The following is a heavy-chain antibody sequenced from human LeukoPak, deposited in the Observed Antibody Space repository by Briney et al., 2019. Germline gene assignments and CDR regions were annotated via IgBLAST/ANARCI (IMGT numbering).Heavy chain of an antibody. J-gene: IGHJ4*02. Sequence: SVKVSCKASGGTFSSYAISWVRQAPGQGLEWMGGIIPIFGTANYAQKFQGRVTITTDESTSTAYMELSSLRSEDTAMYYCARGEYCTNGVCPYDYWGQGTLVTVSS. D-gene: IGHD2-8*01. V-gene: IGHV1-69*05. CDR3: ARGEYCTNGVCPYDY. CDR2: IIPIFGTA. CDR1: GGTFSSYA.